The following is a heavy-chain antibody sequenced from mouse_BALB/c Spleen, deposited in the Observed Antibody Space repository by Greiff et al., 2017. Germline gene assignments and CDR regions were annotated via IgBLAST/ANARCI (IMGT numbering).Heavy chain of an antibody. CDR3: ASSGYGSSYGYAMDY. CDR2: ISYSGST. V-gene: IGHV3-2*02. CDR1: GYSITSDYA. J-gene: IGHJ4*01. Sequence: EVQLQESGPGLVKPSQSLSLTCTVTGYSITSDYAWNWIRQFPGNKLEWMGYISYSGSTSYNPSLKSRISITRDTSKNQFFLQLNSVTTEDTATYYCASSGYGSSYGYAMDYWGQGTSVTVSS. D-gene: IGHD1-1*01.